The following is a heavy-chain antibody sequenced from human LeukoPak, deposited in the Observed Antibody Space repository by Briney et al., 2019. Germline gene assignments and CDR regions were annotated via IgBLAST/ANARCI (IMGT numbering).Heavy chain of an antibody. CDR2: MSPNSDNT. CDR1: GYTFTSYD. J-gene: IGHJ5*02. Sequence: GASVKVSWKASGYTFTSYDINWVRQATGQGLEWMGWMSPNSDNTGYAQKFQGRVTFTRDTSISTAYMELRSLTSEDTAVYYCARDYGGSSGWFDPWGQGTLVIVSS. CDR3: ARDYGGSSGWFDP. V-gene: IGHV1-8*01. D-gene: IGHD4-23*01.